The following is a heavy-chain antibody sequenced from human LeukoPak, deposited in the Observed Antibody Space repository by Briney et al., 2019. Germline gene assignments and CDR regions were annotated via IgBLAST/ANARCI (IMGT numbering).Heavy chain of an antibody. CDR2: IDPSDGTT. J-gene: IGHJ4*02. V-gene: IGHV5-10-1*01. CDR3: VAGIDY. D-gene: IGHD6-19*01. CDR1: GNSFSNYW. Sequence: GESLKISCKGSGNSFSNYWINWVRQMPGKGLEWMGRIDPSDGTTNYSPSFQGHVTITTGKSIITAYLHWSSLKASDTAIYYCVAGIDYWGQGTLVTVSS.